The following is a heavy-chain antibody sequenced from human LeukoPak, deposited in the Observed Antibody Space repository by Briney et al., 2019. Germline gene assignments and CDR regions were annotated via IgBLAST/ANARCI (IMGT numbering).Heavy chain of an antibody. CDR3: ARGEGEDY. Sequence: ASVKVSCKASGYTFTSYDINWVRQATGQGLEWVGWMNPNSGNTGYAQKLQGRVTMTTDTSTSTTYMELRSLRSDDTAVYYCARGEGEDYWGQGTLVTVSS. V-gene: IGHV1-8*02. D-gene: IGHD3-16*01. CDR1: GYTFTSYD. J-gene: IGHJ4*02. CDR2: MNPNSGNT.